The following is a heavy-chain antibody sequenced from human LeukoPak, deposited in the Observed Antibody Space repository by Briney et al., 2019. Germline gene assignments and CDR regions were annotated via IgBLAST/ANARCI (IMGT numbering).Heavy chain of an antibody. CDR2: ISANGGGT. J-gene: IGHJ4*02. CDR3: AKATKSIVVDNYFDY. D-gene: IGHD3-22*01. CDR1: GFTFSSYA. Sequence: GGSLRLSCAASGFTFSSYAMSWVRQAPGKGLEWVSSISANGGGTYYADSVKGRFTVSRDNSQNTLYLQMNSLRAEDTAVYYCAKATKSIVVDNYFDYWGQGALVTVSS. V-gene: IGHV3-23*01.